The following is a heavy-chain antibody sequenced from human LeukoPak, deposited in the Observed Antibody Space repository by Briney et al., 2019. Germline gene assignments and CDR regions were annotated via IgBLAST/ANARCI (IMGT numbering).Heavy chain of an antibody. CDR2: INPFSGGT. D-gene: IGHD3-22*01. J-gene: IGHJ4*02. Sequence: ASVKVSCKASGYTFTSYGISWLRQAPGQGLEWMGWINPFSGGTKYAQKFQGWVTMTRDTSISTAYMELSRLTSDDTAVYYCAMGGYDLDYWGQGTLVTVSS. CDR1: GYTFTSYG. V-gene: IGHV1-2*04. CDR3: AMGGYDLDY.